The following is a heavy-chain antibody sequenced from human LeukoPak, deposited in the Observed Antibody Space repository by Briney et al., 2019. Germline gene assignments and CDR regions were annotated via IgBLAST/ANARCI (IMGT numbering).Heavy chain of an antibody. V-gene: IGHV3-33*01. D-gene: IGHD2-15*01. J-gene: IGHJ4*02. CDR1: GFTFSSYG. Sequence: PGGSLRLSCAASGFTFSSYGMHWVRQAPGKGLEWVAVIWCDGSNKYYADSVKGRFTISRDNSKNTLYLQMNSLRAEDTAVYYCARGDIVVVVAAQFDYWGQGTLVTVSS. CDR2: IWCDGSNK. CDR3: ARGDIVVVVAAQFDY.